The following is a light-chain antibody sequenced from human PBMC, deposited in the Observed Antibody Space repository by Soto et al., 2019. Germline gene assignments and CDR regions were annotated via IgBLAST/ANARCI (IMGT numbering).Light chain of an antibody. CDR1: ASSIAARYD. Sequence: QSVLTQPPSVSGAPGQRVTISCTGTASSIAARYDVHWYQQIPGKAHKLLIYGNNHRPSGVPDRFSASKSGISASLAITGLQADDEADYYCQSYDNSLNEWVFGGGTKVTVL. CDR3: QSYDNSLNEWV. J-gene: IGLJ3*02. CDR2: GNN. V-gene: IGLV1-40*01.